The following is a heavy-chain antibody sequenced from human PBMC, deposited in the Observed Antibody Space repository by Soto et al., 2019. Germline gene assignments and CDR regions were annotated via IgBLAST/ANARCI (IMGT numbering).Heavy chain of an antibody. CDR1: GFTFSSYW. J-gene: IGHJ4*02. D-gene: IGHD2-21*02. CDR3: ATHIVVVTAMDY. Sequence: EVQLVESGGGLVQPGGSLRLSCAASGFTFSSYWMHWVRQAPGKGLVWVSRINSDGSSTSYADSVKGRFTISRDNAENTLYLQMNSLRAEDTAVYYCATHIVVVTAMDYGGQGTLVTVSS. V-gene: IGHV3-74*01. CDR2: INSDGSST.